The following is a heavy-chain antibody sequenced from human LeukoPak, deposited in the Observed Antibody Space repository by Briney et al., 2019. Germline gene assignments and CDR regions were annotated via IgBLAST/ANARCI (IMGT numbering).Heavy chain of an antibody. V-gene: IGHV4-34*01. CDR1: GGSFSGYC. J-gene: IGHJ4*02. CDR2: INHSGST. Sequence: SETLSLTCAVYGGSFSGYCWSWIRQPPGKGLEWIGEINHSGSTNYNPSLKSRVTISVDTSKNQFSLKLSSVTAADTAVYYCARKCRGPVMTVYYFDYWGQGTLVTVS. D-gene: IGHD3-16*01. CDR3: ARKCRGPVMTVYYFDY.